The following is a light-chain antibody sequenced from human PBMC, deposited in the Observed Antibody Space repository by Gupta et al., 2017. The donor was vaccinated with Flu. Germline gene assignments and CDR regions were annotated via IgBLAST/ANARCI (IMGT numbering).Light chain of an antibody. Sequence: PSSLSASVGDRVTITFQASQDISNYLNWYQQKPGKAPKLLIYDASKVETGVPSRFSGSGSGTDFTFTISSLQPEDFATYYCQQYYTLPTTFGGGTKVEIK. CDR2: DAS. CDR1: QDISNY. J-gene: IGKJ4*01. CDR3: QQYYTLPTT. V-gene: IGKV1-33*01.